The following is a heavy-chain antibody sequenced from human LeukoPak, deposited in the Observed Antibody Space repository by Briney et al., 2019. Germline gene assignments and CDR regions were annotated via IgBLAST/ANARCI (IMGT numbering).Heavy chain of an antibody. CDR1: EFNFFSYG. J-gene: IGHJ4*01. D-gene: IGHD2-21*02. CDR3: ARELPREVTLDY. V-gene: IGHV3-74*01. CDR2: IFTDGSTT. Sequence: GGYLRPSCVASEFNFFSYGMQWVRQAPGKGLVWVSRIFTDGSTTSYADSVKGRFTISRDNAKNTLYLQMNSLRAEDTAVYYCARELPREVTLDYWGQGTLVTVSP.